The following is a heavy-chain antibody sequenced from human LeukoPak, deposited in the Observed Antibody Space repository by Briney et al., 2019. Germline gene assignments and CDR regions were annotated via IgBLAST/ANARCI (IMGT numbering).Heavy chain of an antibody. D-gene: IGHD1-26*01. J-gene: IGHJ3*02. V-gene: IGHV3-48*04. CDR2: ISSRHTSSI. CDR3: ARVQGWELLRANAFDI. Sequence: PGGSLRLSCVVSGFTFTDYSMNWVRQAPGKGLEWVSYISSRHTSSIYYADSVKGRFTISRDNAKNSLYLQMNSLRAEDTAVYYCARVQGWELLRANAFDIWGQGTMVTVSS. CDR1: GFTFTDYS.